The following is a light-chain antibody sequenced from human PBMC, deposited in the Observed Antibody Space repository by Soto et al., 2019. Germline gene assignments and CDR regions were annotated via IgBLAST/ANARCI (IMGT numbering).Light chain of an antibody. J-gene: IGLJ3*02. CDR3: MMYMGGGIWV. Sequence: QTVVTQEPSFPVSPGGTVTLTCGLSSGSVSSSYYPSWYQQTPGQAPRTLIYNTNTRSSGVPDRFSGSILGNKAALTITGAQADDESDYYCMMYMGGGIWVFGGGTKLTVL. CDR2: NTN. CDR1: SGSVSSSYY. V-gene: IGLV8-61*01.